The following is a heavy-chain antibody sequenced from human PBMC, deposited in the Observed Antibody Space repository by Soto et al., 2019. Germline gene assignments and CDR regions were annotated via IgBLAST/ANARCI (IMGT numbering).Heavy chain of an antibody. CDR3: ARYCSGGSCYDWFDP. CDR2: IYYSGST. J-gene: IGHJ5*02. V-gene: IGHV4-39*01. D-gene: IGHD2-15*01. CDR1: GGSISSSSYY. Sequence: SETLSLTCTVSGGSISSSSYYWGWIRQPPGKGLEWIGSIYYSGSTYYNPSLKSRVTISVDTSKNQFSLKLSSVTAADTAVYYCARYCSGGSCYDWFDPWGQGTLVTVSS.